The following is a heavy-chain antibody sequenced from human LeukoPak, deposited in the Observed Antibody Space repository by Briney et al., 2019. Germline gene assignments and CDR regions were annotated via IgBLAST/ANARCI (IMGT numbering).Heavy chain of an antibody. V-gene: IGHV3-23*01. D-gene: IGHD2-2*02. Sequence: PGGSLGLSCAASESTFSSYGMNWVRQAPGKGLEWVSRISSSGTYTYYADSVKGRFTISRDNSKNTLYLQMNSLRAEDTAVYYCAKDRCSSTSCYKWANWFDPWGQGTLVTVSS. CDR2: ISSSGTYT. J-gene: IGHJ5*02. CDR1: ESTFSSYG. CDR3: AKDRCSSTSCYKWANWFDP.